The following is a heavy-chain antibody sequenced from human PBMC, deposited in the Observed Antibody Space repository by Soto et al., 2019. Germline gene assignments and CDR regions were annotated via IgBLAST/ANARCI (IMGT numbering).Heavy chain of an antibody. D-gene: IGHD6-13*01. CDR1: GYTFTSYD. Sequence: ASVKVSCKASGYTFTSYDINWVRQATGQGLEWMGWMNPNSGNTGYAQKFQGRVTMTRNTSISTAYMELSSLRSEDTAVYYCARARDGTPGGYYYYGMDVWGQGTTVTVSS. CDR3: ARARDGTPGGYYYYGMDV. J-gene: IGHJ6*02. CDR2: MNPNSGNT. V-gene: IGHV1-8*01.